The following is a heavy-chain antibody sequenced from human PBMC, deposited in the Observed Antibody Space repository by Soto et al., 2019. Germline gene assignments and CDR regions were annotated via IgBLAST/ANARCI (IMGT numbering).Heavy chain of an antibody. Sequence: PGGSLRLSCAASGFTFRNYGMHWVRQAPGKGLEWVAVIWYDGSNKYYADSVKGRFTISRDNSKNTLYLQMNSLRVEDTAVYYCARRKLSGSPAECHFYYGLGVWGRGTTVTVSS. CDR3: ARRKLSGSPAECHFYYGLGV. CDR2: IWYDGSNK. D-gene: IGHD3-3*01. J-gene: IGHJ6*02. V-gene: IGHV3-33*01. CDR1: GFTFRNYG.